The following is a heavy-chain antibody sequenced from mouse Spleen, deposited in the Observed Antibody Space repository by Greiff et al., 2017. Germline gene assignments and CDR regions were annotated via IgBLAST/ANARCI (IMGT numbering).Heavy chain of an antibody. D-gene: IGHD1-1*01. V-gene: IGHV1-64*01. J-gene: IGHJ2*01. CDR2: IHPNSGST. Sequence: QVQLKQPGAELVKPGASVKLSCKASGYTFTSYWMHWVKQRPGQGLEWIGMIHPNSGSTNYNEKFKSKATLTVDKSSSTAYMQLSSLTSEDSAVYYCARSNGNYFDYWGQGTTLTVSS. CDR1: GYTFTSYW. CDR3: ARSNGNYFDY.